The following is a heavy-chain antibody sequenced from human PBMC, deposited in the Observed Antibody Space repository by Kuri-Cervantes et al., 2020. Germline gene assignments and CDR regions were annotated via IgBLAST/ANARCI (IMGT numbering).Heavy chain of an antibody. CDR1: GGSFSGYY. V-gene: IGHV4-59*12. J-gene: IGHJ4*02. D-gene: IGHD3-22*01. Sequence: GSLRLSCAVYGGSFSGYYWSWIRQPPGKGLEWIGYIYYSGSTNYNPSLKSRVTISVDTSKNQFSLKLSSVTAADTAVYYCARGRDYYDSRGQELDYWGQGTLVTVSS. CDR3: ARGRDYYDSRGQELDY. CDR2: IYYSGST.